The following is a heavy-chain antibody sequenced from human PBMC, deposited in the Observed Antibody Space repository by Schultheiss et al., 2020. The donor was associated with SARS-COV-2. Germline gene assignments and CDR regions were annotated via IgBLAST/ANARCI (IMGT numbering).Heavy chain of an antibody. V-gene: IGHV1-69*06. J-gene: IGHJ6*02. Sequence: SVKVSCKASGGTFSSYAISWVRQAPGQGLEWMGGIIPIFGTVNYAQKFQGRVTITADKSTSTAYMELSSLRSEDTAVYYCARATVGTTKTEWYYGVDVWGQGTTVTVSS. CDR3: ARATVGTTKTEWYYGVDV. CDR1: GGTFSSYA. CDR2: IIPIFGTV. D-gene: IGHD4-23*01.